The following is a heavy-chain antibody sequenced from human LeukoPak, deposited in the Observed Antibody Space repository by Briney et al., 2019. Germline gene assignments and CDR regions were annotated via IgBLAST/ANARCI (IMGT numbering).Heavy chain of an antibody. CDR1: GFTFSSYA. J-gene: IGHJ4*02. CDR2: ISYDGSNK. V-gene: IGHV3-30*04. Sequence: GGSLRLSCAASGFTFSSYAMHWVRQAPGKGLEWVAVISYDGSNKYYADSVKGRFTISRDNSKNTLYLQMNSLRAEDTAVYYCTVAVYWGQGTLVTVSS. CDR3: TVAVY. D-gene: IGHD6-19*01.